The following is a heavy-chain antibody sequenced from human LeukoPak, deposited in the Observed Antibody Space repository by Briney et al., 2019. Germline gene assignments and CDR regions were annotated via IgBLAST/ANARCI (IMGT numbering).Heavy chain of an antibody. CDR1: GGSISSYY. CDR3: AREIPKGTFDY. Sequence: SETLSLTCTVSGGSISSYYWSWIRQPPGKGLEWIGYIYYGGSTNYNPSLKGRVTISVDTSKNQFSLKLSSVTAADTAVYYCAREIPKGTFDYWGQGTLVTVSS. D-gene: IGHD2-21*01. CDR2: IYYGGST. V-gene: IGHV4-59*01. J-gene: IGHJ4*02.